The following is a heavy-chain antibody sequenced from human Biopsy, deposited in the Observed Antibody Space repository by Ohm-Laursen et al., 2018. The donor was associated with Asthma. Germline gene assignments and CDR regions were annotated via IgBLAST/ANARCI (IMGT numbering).Heavy chain of an antibody. J-gene: IGHJ4*02. D-gene: IGHD4-17*01. V-gene: IGHV1-24*01. CDR1: GYSLTDLS. CDR2: HDHEEGGT. Sequence: SVKVSCKISGYSLTDLSMHWVRQAPGQGLEWMGGHDHEEGGTVNARRFQGRVTMTEDTSTDTAYMELSSMSSDDTAVYYCASDFPKDYVRYNFQFWGQGTLVTVSS. CDR3: ASDFPKDYVRYNFQF.